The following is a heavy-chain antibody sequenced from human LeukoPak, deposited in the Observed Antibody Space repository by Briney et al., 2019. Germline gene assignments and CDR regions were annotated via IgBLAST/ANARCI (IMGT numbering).Heavy chain of an antibody. CDR3: AKVWSSGHMGTSHDAFDI. CDR1: GFTFSSYG. D-gene: IGHD3-22*01. Sequence: GGSLRLSCAASGFTFSSYGMHWVRQAPGKGLEWVAVISYDGSNKYYADSVKGRFTISRDNSKNTLYLQMNSLRAEDTAVYYCAKVWSSGHMGTSHDAFDIWGQGTMVTVSS. CDR2: ISYDGSNK. J-gene: IGHJ3*02. V-gene: IGHV3-30*18.